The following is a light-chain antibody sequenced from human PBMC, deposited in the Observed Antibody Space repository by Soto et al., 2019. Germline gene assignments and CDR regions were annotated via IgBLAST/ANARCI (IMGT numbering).Light chain of an antibody. Sequence: QSALTQPASVSGSPGQSITISCTGTSSDVGRYNYVSWYQQHPGRAPKLIIYEVSNRPSGVSDRFSGSKSGTVASRTISGLQAADEADYYCGSYTTTYVRIFGTGTKVTVL. CDR2: EVS. V-gene: IGLV2-14*01. J-gene: IGLJ1*01. CDR1: SSDVGRYNY. CDR3: GSYTTTYVRI.